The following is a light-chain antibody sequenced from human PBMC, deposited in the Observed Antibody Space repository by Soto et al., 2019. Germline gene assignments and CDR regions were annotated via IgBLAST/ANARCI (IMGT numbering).Light chain of an antibody. Sequence: DIVMTQSPDSLAVSLGERATINCKSSQSVLYSSNNKNYLAWYQQKPGQPPKLLIYWASTRESGVPDRFSGSGSGTDFTLTISSLQAEDVAVYYCQQYYSTPITFGQGIRLEI. V-gene: IGKV4-1*01. CDR3: QQYYSTPIT. J-gene: IGKJ5*01. CDR1: QSVLYSSNNKNY. CDR2: WAS.